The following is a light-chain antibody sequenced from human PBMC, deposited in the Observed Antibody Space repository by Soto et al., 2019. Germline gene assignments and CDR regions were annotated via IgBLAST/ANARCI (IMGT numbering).Light chain of an antibody. J-gene: IGKJ4*01. CDR3: HQYCSASPAT. Sequence: EIGLSQSPGTLSLSPGGRATLSCRASQRVSRNYVAWCQQKPGQAPRLLIYCASSSASGIPDRCIGSGSWADVTLIITRLEPEDFAVYYCHQYCSASPATFGGGTKVDIK. CDR2: CAS. CDR1: QRVSRNY. V-gene: IGKV3-20*01.